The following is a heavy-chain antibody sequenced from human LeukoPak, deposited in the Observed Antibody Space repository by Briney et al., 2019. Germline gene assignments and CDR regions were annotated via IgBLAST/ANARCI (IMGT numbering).Heavy chain of an antibody. Sequence: PSQTLSLTCAISGDSVSSNSAAWNWKRQSPSRGLEWLGRTYYSSKWYNDYAVSVKSRITINPDTSKNQFTLQLNSVTPEDTAVYYCARGAVAVRNAFDIWSQGTRVTVSS. CDR3: ARGAVAVRNAFDI. D-gene: IGHD6-19*01. CDR1: GDSVSSNSAA. V-gene: IGHV6-1*01. J-gene: IGHJ3*02. CDR2: TYYSSKWYN.